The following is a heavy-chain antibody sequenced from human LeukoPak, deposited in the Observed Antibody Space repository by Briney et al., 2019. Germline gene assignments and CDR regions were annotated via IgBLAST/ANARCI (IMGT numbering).Heavy chain of an antibody. V-gene: IGHV4-59*08. CDR1: GGSITNYY. CDR3: ARLFRRTWFDP. J-gene: IGHJ5*02. D-gene: IGHD3-9*01. Sequence: SETLSLTCSVSGGSITNYYWTWIRQPPGKALEWVGHVDYSGNTNYNPSLKSRVTISLDTSKTHLSLKVNSVTAADTAIYYCARLFRRTWFDPWGQGTLVIVS. CDR2: VDYSGNT.